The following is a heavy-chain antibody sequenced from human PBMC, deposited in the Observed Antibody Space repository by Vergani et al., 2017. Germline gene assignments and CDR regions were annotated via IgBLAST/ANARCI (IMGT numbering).Heavy chain of an antibody. CDR2: ISWNSGSI. CDR1: GFTFDDYA. J-gene: IGHJ4*02. V-gene: IGHV3-9*01. D-gene: IGHD6-19*01. CDR3: AKDLPPGIAVAGTGFDY. Sequence: EVQLVESGGGLVQPGGSLRLSCAASGFTFDDYAMHWVRPAPGKGLEWVPGISWNSGSIGYADSVKGRFTISRDNAKNSLYLQMNSLRAEDTALYYCAKDLPPGIAVAGTGFDYWGQGTLVTVSS.